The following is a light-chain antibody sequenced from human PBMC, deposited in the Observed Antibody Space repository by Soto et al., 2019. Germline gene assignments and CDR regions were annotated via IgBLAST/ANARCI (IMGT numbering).Light chain of an antibody. Sequence: TRSPAARSAWVGNAVTGTFRASQTISSWLAWYQQKPGKAPKLLIYKASTLKSGVPSGFSGSGSGTEFTLTISSLQPDDFATYNCQQYSSHSTVGQGTKVDIK. J-gene: IGKJ1*01. V-gene: IGKV1-5*03. CDR3: QQYSSHST. CDR1: QTISSW. CDR2: KAS.